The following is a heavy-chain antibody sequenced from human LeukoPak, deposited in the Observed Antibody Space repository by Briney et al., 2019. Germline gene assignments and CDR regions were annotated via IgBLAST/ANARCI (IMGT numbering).Heavy chain of an antibody. CDR1: GFTFSSYS. J-gene: IGHJ4*02. CDR2: IKSKTDGGTT. Sequence: PGGSLRLSCAASGFTFSSYSMNWVRQAPGKGLEWVGRIKSKTDGGTTDYAAPVNGRFTISRDDSKNTLYLQMNSLKTEDTAVYYCTTDDGMGFLEWSPGGQGTLVTVSS. V-gene: IGHV3-15*01. D-gene: IGHD3-3*01. CDR3: TTDDGMGFLEWSP.